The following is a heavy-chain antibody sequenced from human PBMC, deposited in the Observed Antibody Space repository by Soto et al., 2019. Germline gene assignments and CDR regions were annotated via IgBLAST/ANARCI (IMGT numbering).Heavy chain of an antibody. Sequence: ASVKVSCKASGYTFTSYGISWVRQAPGQGLEWMGWISAYNGNTNYAQKLQGRVTMTTDTSTSTAYMELRSLRSDDTAVYYCARVLLWFGEYPPVYYYYGMDVWGQGTTVTVSS. V-gene: IGHV1-18*04. J-gene: IGHJ6*02. CDR1: GYTFTSYG. CDR3: ARVLLWFGEYPPVYYYYGMDV. D-gene: IGHD3-10*01. CDR2: ISAYNGNT.